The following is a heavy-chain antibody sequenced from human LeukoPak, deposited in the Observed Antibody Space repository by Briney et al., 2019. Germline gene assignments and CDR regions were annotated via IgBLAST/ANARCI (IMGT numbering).Heavy chain of an antibody. CDR1: GGSIISSSYY. CDR2: IYYSGST. D-gene: IGHD4-17*01. V-gene: IGHV4-39*02. J-gene: IGHJ3*02. Sequence: SETLSITCTVSGGSIISSSYYWGWIRQPPGKGLEWIGSIYYSGSTYYNPSLKSRVTISVDTSKNQFSLKLSSVTAADTAVYYCARDSVTVNTFDIWGQGTMVTVSS. CDR3: ARDSVTVNTFDI.